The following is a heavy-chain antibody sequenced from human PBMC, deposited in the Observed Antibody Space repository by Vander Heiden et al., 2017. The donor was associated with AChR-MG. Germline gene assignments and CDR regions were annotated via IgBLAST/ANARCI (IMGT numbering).Heavy chain of an antibody. CDR2: IYYSGST. CDR3: ARDLSYDYGDYSDGTHPYWYFDL. CDR1: GGSISSGGYY. D-gene: IGHD4-17*01. Sequence: QVQLQESGPGLVKPSQTLSLTCTVSGGSISSGGYYWSWIRQHPGKGLEWIGYIYYSGSTYYNPSLKSRVTISVDTSKNQFSLKLSSVTAADTAVYYCARDLSYDYGDYSDGTHPYWYFDLWGRGTLVTVSS. V-gene: IGHV4-31*03. J-gene: IGHJ2*01.